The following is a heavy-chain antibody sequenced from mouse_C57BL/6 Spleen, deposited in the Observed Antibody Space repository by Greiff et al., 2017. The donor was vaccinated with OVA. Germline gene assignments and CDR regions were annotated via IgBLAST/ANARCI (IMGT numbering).Heavy chain of an antibody. Sequence: VQLQQSGPELVKPGASVKISCKASGYAFSSSWMNWVKQRPGKGLEWIGRIYPGDGDTNYNGKFKGKATLTADKSSSTAYMQLSSLTSEDSAVYFCARSLTAQAYAMDYWGQGTSVTVSS. V-gene: IGHV1-82*01. J-gene: IGHJ4*01. D-gene: IGHD3-2*02. CDR2: IYPGDGDT. CDR3: ARSLTAQAYAMDY. CDR1: GYAFSSSW.